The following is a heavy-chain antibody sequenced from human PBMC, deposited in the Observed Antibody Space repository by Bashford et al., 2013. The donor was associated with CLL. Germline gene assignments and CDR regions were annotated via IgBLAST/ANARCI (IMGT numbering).Heavy chain of an antibody. CDR2: INSDGSST. V-gene: IGHV3-74*01. Sequence: GGSLRLSCAASGFTFSSYWMHWVRQAPGKGLVWVSRINSDGSSTSYADSVKGRFTISRDNAKNTLYLQMNSLRAEDTAVYYCASLFAGSRLPDFAYYYGMDVWGQGTTVTVSS. CDR1: GFTFSSYW. CDR3: ASLFAGSRLPDFAYYYGMDV. J-gene: IGHJ6*02. D-gene: IGHD3-3*01.